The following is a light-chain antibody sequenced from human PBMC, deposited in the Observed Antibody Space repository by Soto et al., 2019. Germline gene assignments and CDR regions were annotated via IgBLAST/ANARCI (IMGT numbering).Light chain of an antibody. J-gene: IGKJ3*01. CDR3: QQSYSTLLFT. CDR1: QSISSY. CDR2: AAS. V-gene: IGKV1-39*01. Sequence: DIKMTQSPSSLSASVGDRVTITCRASQSISSYLNWYQQKPGKAPKLLIYAASSLQSGVPSRFSGSGSGTDCTLTISSLQPEDFETYYCQQSYSTLLFTFGPGTKVDIK.